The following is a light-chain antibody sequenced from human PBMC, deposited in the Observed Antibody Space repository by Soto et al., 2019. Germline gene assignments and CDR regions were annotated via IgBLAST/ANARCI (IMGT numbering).Light chain of an antibody. J-gene: IGLJ2*01. V-gene: IGLV2-14*01. CDR2: EVR. CDR3: SSYTTSTSVV. Sequence: QSALTQPASVSGSPGQSITISCTGTSSDIGGYNYVSWYQQHPGKAPRLMLYEVRNRPSGVSNRFSGSKSGNTASLTISGLQAEDEADYYCSSYTTSTSVVFGGGTKVTVL. CDR1: SSDIGGYNY.